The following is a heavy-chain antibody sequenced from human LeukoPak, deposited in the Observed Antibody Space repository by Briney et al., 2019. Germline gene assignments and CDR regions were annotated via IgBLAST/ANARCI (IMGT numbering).Heavy chain of an antibody. CDR3: PRHHNTYGYE. Sequence: NTSETLSLTCTVSGGSISSYYWSWVRQPPGKGLEWIGCIYDIGNTNYNPSLKSRVTISVDTSKNQFSLKLSSVTAADTAVYYCPRHHNTYGYEWGQGTLVTVSS. V-gene: IGHV4-59*08. CDR2: IYDIGNT. D-gene: IGHD5-18*01. J-gene: IGHJ4*02. CDR1: GGSISSYY.